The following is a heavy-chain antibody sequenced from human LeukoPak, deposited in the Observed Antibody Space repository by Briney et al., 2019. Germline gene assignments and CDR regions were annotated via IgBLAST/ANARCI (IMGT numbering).Heavy chain of an antibody. CDR2: IRSKANSCAT. Sequence: PGGSLRLXCAASGFTFSGSAMHWVRQASGKELEWVGRIRSKANSCATAYAASVKGRFTISRDDSKNTAYLQMNSLKTEDTAVYYCTSIMVATDYWGQGTLVTVSS. CDR1: GFTFSGSA. J-gene: IGHJ4*02. V-gene: IGHV3-73*01. D-gene: IGHD2-8*01. CDR3: TSIMVATDY.